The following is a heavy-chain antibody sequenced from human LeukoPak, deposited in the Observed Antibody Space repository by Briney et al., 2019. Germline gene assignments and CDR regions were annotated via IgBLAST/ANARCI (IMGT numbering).Heavy chain of an antibody. J-gene: IGHJ6*03. Sequence: SGGSLRLSCAASGFSFRSYTMNWVRQPPGKGLEWVSNIGTSSTTIYYADSVKGRFTISRDNAKNSLYLQMNSLRADDTAVYYCARFAAGGSYYYYMDVWGKGTTVTVSS. CDR2: IGTSSTTI. CDR1: GFSFRSYT. D-gene: IGHD6-25*01. V-gene: IGHV3-48*01. CDR3: ARFAAGGSYYYYMDV.